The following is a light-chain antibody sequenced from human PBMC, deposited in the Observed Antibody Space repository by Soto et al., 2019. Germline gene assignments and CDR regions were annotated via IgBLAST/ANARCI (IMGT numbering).Light chain of an antibody. J-gene: IGKJ1*01. CDR1: QSISYY. V-gene: IGKV1-39*01. CDR3: QQSYSTLGRT. CDR2: AAS. Sequence: DIQMTQSPSSLSASVGDRVTITCRASQSISYYLNWYQQKPGKAPKLLIYAASKLQSGVPSRFSGSGSGTDFSLTLSSLEPEDFATYYCQQSYSTLGRTFGQGTKVEI.